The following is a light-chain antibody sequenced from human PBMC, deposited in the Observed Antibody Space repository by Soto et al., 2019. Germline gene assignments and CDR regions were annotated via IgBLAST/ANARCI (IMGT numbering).Light chain of an antibody. V-gene: IGKV1-33*01. CDR1: RDVGSD. Sequence: QMTQSPSSLSASVGEKIIITCRASRDVGSDVSWYQQKPGQAPKLLIYDASNLETGVPSRFSGSGSGTDFTFTISSLQPEDIATYYCQQYDNLPLYTFGQGTKLEIK. J-gene: IGKJ2*01. CDR2: DAS. CDR3: QQYDNLPLYT.